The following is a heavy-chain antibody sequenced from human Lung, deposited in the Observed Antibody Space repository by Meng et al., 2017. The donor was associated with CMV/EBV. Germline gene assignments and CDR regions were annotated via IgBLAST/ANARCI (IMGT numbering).Heavy chain of an antibody. CDR3: AKGGKYVLGIDY. Sequence: GGSLRLXCAASGFTFSSYGMHWVRQAPGKGLEWVAIIWYDGSNKYYADSVKGRFTISRDNPRNTLYLQMNSLRAEDTAVYYCAKGGKYVLGIDYLGQGTLVTVSS. V-gene: IGHV3-33*06. CDR2: IWYDGSNK. D-gene: IGHD3-16*01. CDR1: GFTFSSYG. J-gene: IGHJ4*02.